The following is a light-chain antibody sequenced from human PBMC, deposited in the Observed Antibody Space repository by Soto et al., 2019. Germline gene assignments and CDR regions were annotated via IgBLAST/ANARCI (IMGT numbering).Light chain of an antibody. J-gene: IGKJ1*01. CDR1: QSVSSN. CDR3: QQYNNWPRP. Sequence: EIVMTQSPATLSVSPGERATLSCRASQSVSSNFAWYQQKPGQAPRLLIYGASTRATGIPARFSGSGYGTEFTLTIRSLWSEDFAVYYCQQYNNWPRPCGQRTKVQIK. CDR2: GAS. V-gene: IGKV3-15*01.